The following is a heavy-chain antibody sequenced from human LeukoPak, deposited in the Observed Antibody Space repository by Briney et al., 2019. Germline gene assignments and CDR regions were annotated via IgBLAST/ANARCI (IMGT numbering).Heavy chain of an antibody. CDR1: GYTFSDHY. CDR2: INPNSGGT. CDR3: ARARDYYDSSGYDY. Sequence: ASVKVSCKASGYTFSDHYMHWVRQAPGQGLEWMGRINPNSGGTNYAQKFQGRVTMTRDTSISTAYMELSGLRSDDTAVYYCARARDYYDSSGYDYWGQGTLVTVSS. D-gene: IGHD3-22*01. J-gene: IGHJ4*02. V-gene: IGHV1-2*06.